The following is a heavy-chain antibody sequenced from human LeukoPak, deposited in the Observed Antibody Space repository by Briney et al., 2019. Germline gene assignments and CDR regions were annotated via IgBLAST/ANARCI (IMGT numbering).Heavy chain of an antibody. D-gene: IGHD5-12*01. V-gene: IGHV4-59*01. Sequence: PSETLSLTCTVSGGSISSYYWSWIRQPPGKGLEWIGYIYCSGSTNYNPSLKSRVTISVDTSKNQFSLKLSSVTAADTAVYYCARDIVATGFDYWGQGTLVTVSS. J-gene: IGHJ4*02. CDR3: ARDIVATGFDY. CDR2: IYCSGST. CDR1: GGSISSYY.